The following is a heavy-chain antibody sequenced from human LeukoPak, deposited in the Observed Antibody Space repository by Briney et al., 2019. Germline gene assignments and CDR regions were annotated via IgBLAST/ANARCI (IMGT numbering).Heavy chain of an antibody. J-gene: IGHJ6*03. CDR2: IYTSGST. Sequence: PSETLSLTCTVSGGSITSYWNWIRQPPGKGLEWIGRIYTSGSTNYNPSLKSRVTMSVDTSKNQFSLMLTSVTAADTAVYYCARVGPYIVVVPAAPVYYMDVWGKGTTVTVSS. CDR1: GGSITSY. CDR3: ARVGPYIVVVPAAPVYYMDV. V-gene: IGHV4-4*07. D-gene: IGHD2-2*01.